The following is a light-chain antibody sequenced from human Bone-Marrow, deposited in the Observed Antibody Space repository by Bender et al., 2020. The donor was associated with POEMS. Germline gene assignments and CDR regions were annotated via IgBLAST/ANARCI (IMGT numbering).Light chain of an antibody. V-gene: IGLV2-11*01. CDR3: CSHAGRNTLV. Sequence: QSALTQPRSVSGSPGQSVTISCTGTSSDVGAYDYVSWYQQHPDKAPTFIIFGVNKRPSGVPDRFSGSKSGNTASLTISGLRAEDEAYYYCCSHAGRNTLVFGGWSKLAVL. CDR2: GVN. J-gene: IGLJ2*01. CDR1: SSDVGAYDY.